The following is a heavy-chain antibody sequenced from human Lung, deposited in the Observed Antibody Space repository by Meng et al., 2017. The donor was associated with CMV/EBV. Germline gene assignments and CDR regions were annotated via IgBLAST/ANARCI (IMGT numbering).Heavy chain of an antibody. V-gene: IGHV3-43D*03. CDR2: ISWDGGST. J-gene: IGHJ4*02. D-gene: IGHD4-11*01. CDR3: ARHVRYRFDY. CDR1: GFTFDDYA. Sequence: GGSLRLSCAASGFTFDDYAMHWVRQAPGKGLEWVSLISWDGGSTYYADSVKGRFTISRDNSKNSLYLQMNSLRAEDTALYYCARHVRYRFDYWGQGALVTVSS.